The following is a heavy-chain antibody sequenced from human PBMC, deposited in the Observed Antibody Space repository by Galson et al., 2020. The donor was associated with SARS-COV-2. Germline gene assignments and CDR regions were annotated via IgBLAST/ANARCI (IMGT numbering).Heavy chain of an antibody. CDR2: TYYRSQWST. J-gene: IGHJ3*02. CDR1: GDSIYSNSDA. Sequence: SETLSLTCAISGDSIYSNSDAWNWIRQSPSRGLEWLGRTYYRSQWSTDYAVSVKSRITINPDTSKNQFSLQLNSVTPLDTAIYYCAGRVAGAGSLHIWGQGTMVIVSS. CDR3: AGRVAGAGSLHI. V-gene: IGHV6-1*01. D-gene: IGHD6-13*01.